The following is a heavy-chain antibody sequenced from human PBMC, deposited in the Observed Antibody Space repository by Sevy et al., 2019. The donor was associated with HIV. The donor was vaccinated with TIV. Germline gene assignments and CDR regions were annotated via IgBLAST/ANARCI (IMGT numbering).Heavy chain of an antibody. J-gene: IGHJ4*02. CDR3: ARDSGDTILTGYYKKYFDY. CDR1: GYTFTSYY. V-gene: IGHV1-46*01. CDR2: INPSGGST. Sequence: ASVKVSCKASGYTFTSYYMHWVRQAPGQGLEWMGIINPSGGSTSYAQKFQGRVTMTRDTSTSTVYMELSSLRSEDTAVYYCARDSGDTILTGYYKKYFDYWGQGTLVIVSS. D-gene: IGHD3-9*01.